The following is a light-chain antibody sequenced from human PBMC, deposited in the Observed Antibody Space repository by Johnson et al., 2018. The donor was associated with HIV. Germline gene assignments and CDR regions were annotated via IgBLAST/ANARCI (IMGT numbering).Light chain of an antibody. CDR3: GTWDSGLSAGNV. CDR2: ENN. CDR1: SSNIGNNY. V-gene: IGLV1-51*02. Sequence: QSVLTQPPSVSAAPGQKVTISCSGSSSNIGNNYVSWYQHLPGTAPKLLIYENNKRPSGIPDRFSGSKSGTSATLGITGLQTGDEADDYCGTWDSGLSAGNVFGTGTKVTVL. J-gene: IGLJ1*01.